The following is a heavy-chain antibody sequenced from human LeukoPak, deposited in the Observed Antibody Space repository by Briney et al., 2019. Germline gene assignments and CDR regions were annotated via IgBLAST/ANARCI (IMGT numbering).Heavy chain of an antibody. CDR3: AREAPISDSGNYYKSLGY. Sequence: SETLSLTCSVSGGSISADYWIWIRQPAGKGLEYIGRYYPNGNTNYNPSLKSRVTMSIDTSNNQFSLRLSSVAAADTAVYFCAREAPISDSGNYYKSLGYWGQGTLVTVSS. V-gene: IGHV4-4*07. D-gene: IGHD3-10*01. CDR1: GGSISADY. CDR2: YYPNGNT. J-gene: IGHJ4*02.